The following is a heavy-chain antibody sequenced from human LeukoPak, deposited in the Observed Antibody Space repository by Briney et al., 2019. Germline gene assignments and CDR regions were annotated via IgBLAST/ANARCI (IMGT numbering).Heavy chain of an antibody. CDR1: GFTFSSYS. Sequence: GGSLRLSCAASGFTFSSYSMNWVRQAPGKGLEWVSYISSSSSTIYYADSVKGRFTISRDNAKNSLYLQMNSLRAEDTAVYYCARDVKRFEGPRIGYFDYWGQGTLVTVSS. D-gene: IGHD3-16*01. V-gene: IGHV3-48*01. CDR2: ISSSSSTI. J-gene: IGHJ4*02. CDR3: ARDVKRFEGPRIGYFDY.